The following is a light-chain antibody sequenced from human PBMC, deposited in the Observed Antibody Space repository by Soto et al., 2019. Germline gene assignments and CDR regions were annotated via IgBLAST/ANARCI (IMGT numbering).Light chain of an antibody. CDR2: LGS. V-gene: IGKV2-28*01. J-gene: IGKJ4*01. Sequence: IVMTQSPLYLPVIPGVPAYISCTASQTLLHSNVFNYLDWYLQKPGKSPQLLIFLGSNRASGVTDKFSGSGSGTDFTLKISRVEAEDVGVYYCMQALQTPLTFGGGTKVDIK. CDR3: MQALQTPLT. CDR1: QTLLHSNVFNY.